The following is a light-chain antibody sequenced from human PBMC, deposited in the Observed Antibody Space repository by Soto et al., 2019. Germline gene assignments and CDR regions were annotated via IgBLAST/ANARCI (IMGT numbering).Light chain of an antibody. J-gene: IGLJ3*02. CDR2: EVT. V-gene: IGLV2-14*03. CDR3: CSHSSSITWM. CDR1: SSDVGGYNF. Sequence: QSALTQTASVSGSPGQSITISCTGTSSDVGGYNFVSWYQQHPGKAPKLIIHEVTNRPSGVSGRFSGSKSGNTAFLTISGLKAEDEAVYYCCSHSSSITWMFGGGTKVTVL.